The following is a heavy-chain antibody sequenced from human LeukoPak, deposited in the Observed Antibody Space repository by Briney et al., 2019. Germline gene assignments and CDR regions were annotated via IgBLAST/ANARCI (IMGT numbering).Heavy chain of an antibody. V-gene: IGHV4-59*01. D-gene: IGHD5-18*01. CDR3: ATGYSSGQRFDY. CDR1: GGSIGRYY. J-gene: IGHJ4*02. CDR2: IHYSGST. Sequence: SETLSLTCTVSGGSIGRYYWSWIRQPPGNRLEWIGYIHYSGSTNYNPSLKSRVTMSLDTSDNQFSLKLSSVTAADTAVYYCATGYSSGQRFDYWGQGTLVTVSS.